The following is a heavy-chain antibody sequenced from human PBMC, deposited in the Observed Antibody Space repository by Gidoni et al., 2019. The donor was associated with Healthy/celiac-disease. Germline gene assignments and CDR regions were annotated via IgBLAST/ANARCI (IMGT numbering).Heavy chain of an antibody. CDR3: ARDGRYCSSTSCYAYYFDY. Sequence: GFTFSRYAMHWVRQAPGKGLEWVAVISYDGSNKYYADSVKGRFTISRDNSKNTLYLQMNSLRAEDTAVYYCARDGRYCSSTSCYAYYFDYWGQGTLVTVSS. D-gene: IGHD2-2*01. V-gene: IGHV3-30-3*01. J-gene: IGHJ4*02. CDR1: GFTFSRYA. CDR2: ISYDGSNK.